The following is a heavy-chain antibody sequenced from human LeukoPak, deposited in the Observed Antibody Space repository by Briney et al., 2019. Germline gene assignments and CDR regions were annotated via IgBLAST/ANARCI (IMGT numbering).Heavy chain of an antibody. CDR3: ARDRGRVGLFDY. CDR2: IKEDGSEK. CDR1: GFTFSSYW. V-gene: IGHV3-7*03. J-gene: IGHJ4*02. D-gene: IGHD1-26*01. Sequence: PGGSLRLSCAASGFTFSSYWMSWVRQAPGKGLEWVANIKEDGSEKYHVDSVKGRFTISRDNAKNSLYLQMNNLRVEDTAVYYCARDRGRVGLFDYWGQGTLVTVSS.